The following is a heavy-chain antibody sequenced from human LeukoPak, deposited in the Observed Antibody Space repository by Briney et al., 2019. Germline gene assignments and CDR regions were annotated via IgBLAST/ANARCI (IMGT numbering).Heavy chain of an antibody. CDR1: GGSISSYY. Sequence: PSQTLSLTCTVSGGSISSYYWSWIRQPPGKGLEWIGYIYYSGSTNYNPSLKSRVTISVDTSKNQFSLKLSSVTAADTAVYYCARGAAGYYYYYMDVWGKGTTVTVS. CDR3: ARGAAGYYYYYMDV. V-gene: IGHV4-59*01. D-gene: IGHD6-13*01. J-gene: IGHJ6*03. CDR2: IYYSGST.